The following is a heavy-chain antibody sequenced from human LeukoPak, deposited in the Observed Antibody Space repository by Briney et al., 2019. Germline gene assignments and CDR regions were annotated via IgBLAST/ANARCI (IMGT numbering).Heavy chain of an antibody. CDR2: ISSSSSTI. J-gene: IGHJ5*02. CDR1: GFTFSSYS. CDR3: ARCRGTNWFDP. D-gene: IGHD1-7*01. Sequence: PGGSLRLSCAASGFTFSSYSMNWVRQAPGKGLEWVSYISSSSSTIYYADSVKGRFTISRDNAKNSLYLQMNSLRAEDTAVYYCARCRGTNWFDPWGQGTLVTVSS. V-gene: IGHV3-48*01.